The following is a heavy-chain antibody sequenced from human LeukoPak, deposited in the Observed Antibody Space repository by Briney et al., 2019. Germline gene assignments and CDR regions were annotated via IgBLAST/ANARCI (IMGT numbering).Heavy chain of an antibody. CDR3: AAYGEMDYFDY. J-gene: IGHJ4*02. Sequence: GGSLRLSCAASGFTFSSYAMHWVRQAPGKGLEWVAVISYDGSNKYYADSVKGRSTISRDNSKNTLYLQMNSLRAEDTAVYYCAAYGEMDYFDYWGQGTLVTVSS. V-gene: IGHV3-30-3*01. D-gene: IGHD4-17*01. CDR1: GFTFSSYA. CDR2: ISYDGSNK.